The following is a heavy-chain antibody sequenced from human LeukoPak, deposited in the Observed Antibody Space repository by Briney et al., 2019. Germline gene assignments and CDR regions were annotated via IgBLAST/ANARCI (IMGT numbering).Heavy chain of an antibody. V-gene: IGHV5-51*01. Sequence: GESLKISCQDSGYDFTSYWIGWVRQMPGKGLEWMGIIYPGDSDIRYSPSFQGQVTISADKSISTAYLQWSSLKASDTAMYYCARHPDYGDYIDYWGQGTLVTVSS. CDR3: ARHPDYGDYIDY. CDR2: IYPGDSDI. D-gene: IGHD4-17*01. CDR1: GYDFTSYW. J-gene: IGHJ4*02.